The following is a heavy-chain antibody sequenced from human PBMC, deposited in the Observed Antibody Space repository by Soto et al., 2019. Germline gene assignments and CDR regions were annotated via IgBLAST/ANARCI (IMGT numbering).Heavy chain of an antibody. V-gene: IGHV3-23*01. CDR2: ISGSGGST. D-gene: IGHD6-19*01. CDR3: AKDSIAVAGTFDY. J-gene: IGHJ4*02. CDR1: GFTFSSYA. Sequence: EVQLLESGGGLVQPGGSLRLSCAASGFTFSSYAMGWVRQAPGKGLEWVSAISGSGGSTYYADSVKGRFTISRDNSKNTVYLQMNSLRAEDTAVYYCAKDSIAVAGTFDYWGQGTLVTVSS.